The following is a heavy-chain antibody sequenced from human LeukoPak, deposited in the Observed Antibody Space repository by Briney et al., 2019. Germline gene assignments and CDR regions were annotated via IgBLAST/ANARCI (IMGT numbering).Heavy chain of an antibody. Sequence: GSLRLSCAASGFTFSSYWMSWVRRAPGKGLEWVANIKQDGSERYYVDSVKGRFTISRDNAKNSLYLQMNSLRAEDTAVYYCARDSYSSGWYTHFDYWGQGTLVTVSS. CDR3: ARDSYSSGWYTHFDY. J-gene: IGHJ4*02. V-gene: IGHV3-7*01. CDR2: IKQDGSER. CDR1: GFTFSSYW. D-gene: IGHD6-19*01.